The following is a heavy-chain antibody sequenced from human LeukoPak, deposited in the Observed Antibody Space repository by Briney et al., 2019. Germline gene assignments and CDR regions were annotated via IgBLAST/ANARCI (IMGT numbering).Heavy chain of an antibody. CDR3: ARDLPLVG. V-gene: IGHV3-21*01. D-gene: IGHD1-26*01. J-gene: IGHJ4*02. Sequence: GGSLRLSCAASGFSFSSFSINWVRQAPGKGPEWVSSISGNGMYIYYADAVEGRFTVSKDNAKNSVYLQMNSLRAEDTAVYYCARDLPLVGWGQGTLVTVSS. CDR2: ISGNGMYI. CDR1: GFSFSSFS.